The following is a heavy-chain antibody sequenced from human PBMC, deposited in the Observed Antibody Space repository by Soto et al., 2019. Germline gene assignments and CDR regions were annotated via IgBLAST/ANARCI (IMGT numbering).Heavy chain of an antibody. CDR2: ISSSSSTI. Sequence: GGSLRLSCAASGFTFSTYSMNWVRQAPGKGLEWVSYISSSSSTIFYTDSVKGRFTISRDNAKNTVYLQMNSLRDEDTAVYYCAGDPSLRSPPDYWGQGTLVTVSS. V-gene: IGHV3-48*02. CDR3: AGDPSLRSPPDY. J-gene: IGHJ4*02. CDR1: GFTFSTYS.